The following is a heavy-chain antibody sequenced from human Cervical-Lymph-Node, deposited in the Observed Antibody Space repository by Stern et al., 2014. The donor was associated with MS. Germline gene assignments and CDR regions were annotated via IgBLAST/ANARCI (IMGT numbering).Heavy chain of an antibody. CDR1: GFTFRSYP. Sequence: VQLVESGGGVVQPGTSLRLSCAASGFTFRSYPFPWVRQAPGQGLEWVTLISYDGAKKYYAASVKGRFTISRDNTTNTLYLHINSLRSEDTAVYYCARYDNGAHEGAFDVWGQGTMVTVS. D-gene: IGHD4-17*01. J-gene: IGHJ3*01. CDR3: ARYDNGAHEGAFDV. CDR2: ISYDGAKK. V-gene: IGHV3-30*04.